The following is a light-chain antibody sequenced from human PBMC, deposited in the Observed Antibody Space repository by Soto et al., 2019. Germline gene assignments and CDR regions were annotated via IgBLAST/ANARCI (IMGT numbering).Light chain of an antibody. V-gene: IGKV3-15*01. Sequence: EIVMTQSPATLSVSPGERATLSCRASQSVGGNLAWYQQRPDRAPRLLIYDASTRATDIPARFSGSGSGTEFTLTISSLQSEDFALYYCQQYNNWPLYTFGQGTKLEIK. CDR1: QSVGGN. CDR3: QQYNNWPLYT. CDR2: DAS. J-gene: IGKJ2*01.